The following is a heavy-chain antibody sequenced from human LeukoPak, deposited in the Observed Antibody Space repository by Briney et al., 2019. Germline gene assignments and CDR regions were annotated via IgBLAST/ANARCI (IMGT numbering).Heavy chain of an antibody. V-gene: IGHV1-69*13. Sequence: GASVKVSCKASGYTFTSYAISWVRQAPGQGLEWMGGIIPIFGTANYAQKFQGRVTITADESTSTAYMELSSLRSEDTAVYYCARDSIGSGSYIYFDYWGQGTLVTVSS. J-gene: IGHJ4*02. CDR3: ARDSIGSGSYIYFDY. CDR2: IIPIFGTA. D-gene: IGHD3-10*01. CDR1: GYTFTSYA.